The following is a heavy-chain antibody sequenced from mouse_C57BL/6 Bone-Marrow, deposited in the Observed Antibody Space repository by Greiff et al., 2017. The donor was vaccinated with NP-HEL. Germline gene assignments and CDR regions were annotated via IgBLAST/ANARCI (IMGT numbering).Heavy chain of an antibody. D-gene: IGHD1-1*01. CDR1: GYTFTDYE. Sequence: QVQLQQSGAELVRPGASVTLSCKASGYTFTDYEMHWVKQTPVHGLEWIGAIDPETGGTAYNQKFKGKAILTAAKSSSTAYMALRSLTSEDSAVYYCTRGGYGSRKGGRFAYWGQGTLVTVSA. CDR3: TRGGYGSRKGGRFAY. V-gene: IGHV1-15*01. CDR2: IDPETGGT. J-gene: IGHJ3*01.